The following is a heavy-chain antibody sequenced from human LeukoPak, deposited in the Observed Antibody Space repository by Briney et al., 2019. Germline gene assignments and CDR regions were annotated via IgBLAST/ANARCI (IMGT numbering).Heavy chain of an antibody. CDR3: TRGIVVVPAARPFDY. D-gene: IGHD2-2*01. CDR2: ISWNSGSI. V-gene: IGHV3-9*01. Sequence: GGSLRLSCEASGFTFDDYAMPWVRQVPGKGLEWVSGISWNSGSIGYADSVKGRFTISRDNAKNSLYLQMNSLKTEDTAVYHCTRGIVVVPAARPFDYWGQGTLVTVSS. J-gene: IGHJ4*02. CDR1: GFTFDDYA.